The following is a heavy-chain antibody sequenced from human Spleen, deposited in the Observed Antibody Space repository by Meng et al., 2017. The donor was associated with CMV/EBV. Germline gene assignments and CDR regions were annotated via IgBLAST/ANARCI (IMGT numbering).Heavy chain of an antibody. CDR3: ARNYPRRDGYNDLDY. CDR1: GYTFTSYD. V-gene: IGHV1-46*01. Sequence: SGYTFTSYDMHWVRQAPGQGLEWMGIINPSGGSTSYAQKFQGRVTMTRDTSTSTVYMELSSLRSEDTAVYYCARNYPRRDGYNDLDYWGQGTLVTVSS. J-gene: IGHJ4*02. D-gene: IGHD5-24*01. CDR2: INPSGGST.